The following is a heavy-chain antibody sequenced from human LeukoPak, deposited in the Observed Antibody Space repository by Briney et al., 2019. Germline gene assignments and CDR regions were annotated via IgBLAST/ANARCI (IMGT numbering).Heavy chain of an antibody. CDR1: GFIFDNYA. D-gene: IGHD6-19*01. V-gene: IGHV3-43*02. CDR2: ISGDGGST. J-gene: IGHJ4*02. CDR3: ARESETSGWYDY. Sequence: GGSLRLSCAAPGFIFDNYAIHWVRHAPGKGLESVSLISGDGGSTFYADSVRGRFTISRDNTRKSLSLQMSSLRSEDTALYYCARESETSGWYDYWGQGTLVTVSS.